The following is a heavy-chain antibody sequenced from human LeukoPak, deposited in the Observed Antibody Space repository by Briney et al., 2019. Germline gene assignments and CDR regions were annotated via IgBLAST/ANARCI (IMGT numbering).Heavy chain of an antibody. Sequence: PETLSLTRTVSGGSISSISYYWGWVRQPPGKGREWIASIYYSGSTYYNPSLKSRFTISVDTSKNQFSLKLSSVTAADTAVYYCAGHLPYSNYCYYWGQGTLVTVSS. D-gene: IGHD4-11*01. V-gene: IGHV4-39*01. CDR1: GGSISSISYY. CDR2: IYYSGST. J-gene: IGHJ4*02. CDR3: AGHLPYSNYCYY.